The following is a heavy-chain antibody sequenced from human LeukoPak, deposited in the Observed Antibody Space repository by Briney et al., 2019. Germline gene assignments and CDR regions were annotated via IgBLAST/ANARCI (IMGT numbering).Heavy chain of an antibody. V-gene: IGHV3-30*03. Sequence: GGSLRLSCAASGFTFSSYGMHWGRHAPDKGLEWVAVISYDGSNKYYADTVKGRFTISIDNSKNTLYLQMNSLRAEDTAVYYCAMGGYSYGYWGQGTLVTVSS. CDR2: ISYDGSNK. D-gene: IGHD5-18*01. CDR3: AMGGYSYGY. CDR1: GFTFSSYG. J-gene: IGHJ4*02.